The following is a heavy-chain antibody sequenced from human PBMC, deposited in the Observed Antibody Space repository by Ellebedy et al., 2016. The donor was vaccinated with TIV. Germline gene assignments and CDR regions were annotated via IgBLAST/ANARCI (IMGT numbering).Heavy chain of an antibody. CDR2: IYYIGIT. J-gene: IGHJ4*02. V-gene: IGHV4-59*12. CDR3: ARYRRSSGDSYPGFDY. D-gene: IGHD3-22*01. Sequence: MPSETLSLTCNVSGGSISTFYWSRIRQPPGKGLEFIGYIYYIGITNYNPSLESRVAISIDTSENQFSLSLSSVTAADTAVYYCARYRRSSGDSYPGFDYWGQGTLVTVSS. CDR1: GGSISTFY.